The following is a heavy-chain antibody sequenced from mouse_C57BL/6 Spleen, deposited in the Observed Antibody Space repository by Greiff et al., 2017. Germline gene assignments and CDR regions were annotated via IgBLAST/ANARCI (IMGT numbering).Heavy chain of an antibody. V-gene: IGHV1-69*01. J-gene: IGHJ2*01. CDR2: IDPSDSYT. D-gene: IGHD1-1*01. Sequence: QVQLQQPGAELVMPGASVKLSCKASGYTFTSYWMHWVKQRPGQGLEWIGEIDPSDSYTNYNQKVKGKSTLTVDKSSSTAYMQLSSLTSEDSAVYYCARSDYGSSFHYFDYWGQGTTLTVSS. CDR1: GYTFTSYW. CDR3: ARSDYGSSFHYFDY.